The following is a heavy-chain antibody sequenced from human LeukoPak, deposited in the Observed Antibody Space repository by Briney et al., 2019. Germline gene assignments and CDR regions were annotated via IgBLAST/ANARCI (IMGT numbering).Heavy chain of an antibody. CDR2: IRSKAYGGTT. D-gene: IGHD3-16*01. CDR3: TRGYSTFGVY. CDR1: GFNFGEYA. V-gene: IGHV3-49*04. J-gene: IGHJ4*02. Sequence: QPGRSLGLSCTASGFNFGEYAMSWVRQAPGKGLEWVGFIRSKAYGGTTEYATSVKGRFTVSRDDSNSIAYLQMNSLQTEDTAVYYCTRGYSTFGVYLGQGTLVTVSS.